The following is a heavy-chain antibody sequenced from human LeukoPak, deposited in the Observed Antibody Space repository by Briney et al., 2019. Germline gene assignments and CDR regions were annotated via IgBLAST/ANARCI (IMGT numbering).Heavy chain of an antibody. J-gene: IGHJ5*02. CDR1: GFTFSSYA. Sequence: PGRSLRLSCAASGFTFSSYAMHWVRQAPGKGREDVSAISSNGGSTYYADSVKGRFTISRDNSKNTLYLQMSSLRAEDTAVYYCVKDHIVVVPAAITGGWFDRWGQGTLVTVSS. D-gene: IGHD2-2*01. CDR2: ISSNGGST. CDR3: VKDHIVVVPAAITGGWFDR. V-gene: IGHV3-64D*06.